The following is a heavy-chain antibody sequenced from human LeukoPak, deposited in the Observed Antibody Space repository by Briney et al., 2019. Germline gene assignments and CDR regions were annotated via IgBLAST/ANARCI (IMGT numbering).Heavy chain of an antibody. J-gene: IGHJ3*01. CDR2: ICHSGTT. V-gene: IGHV4-59*01. D-gene: IGHD1-1*01. CDR3: ARRRITTSETFDL. CDR1: GDSINKNF. Sequence: SETLSLICSVSGDSINKNFWGWIRQPPGKGLEWVGYICHSGTTNYSPHLESRVTISLDTTKNQFSLMLPSVAAADAAVYYCARRRITTSETFDLWGQGTMVTVSS.